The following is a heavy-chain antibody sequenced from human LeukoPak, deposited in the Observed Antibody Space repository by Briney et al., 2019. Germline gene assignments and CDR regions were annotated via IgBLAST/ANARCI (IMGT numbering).Heavy chain of an antibody. CDR3: ARRRSSSWYYYYYGMDV. Sequence: ASVKVSCKASGYTFTSYDINWVRQATGQGLEWMGWMNPNSGNTGYAQKFQGRVTMTRNTSISTAYMELSSLRSEDTAVYYCARRRSSSWYYYYYGMDVWGQGTTVTVSS. CDR1: GYTFTSYD. D-gene: IGHD6-13*01. CDR2: MNPNSGNT. J-gene: IGHJ6*02. V-gene: IGHV1-8*01.